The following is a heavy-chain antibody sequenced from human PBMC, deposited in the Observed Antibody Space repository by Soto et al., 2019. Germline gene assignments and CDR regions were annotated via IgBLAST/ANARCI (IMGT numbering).Heavy chain of an antibody. CDR2: IYYSGST. J-gene: IGHJ4*02. CDR1: GGSISSGDYY. Sequence: PSETLSLTCTVSGGSISSGDYYWSWIRQPPGKGLEWIGYIYYSGSTYYNPSLESRVTISVDTSKNQFSLKLSSVTAADTAVYYCARVWGPRGYMAYYFDYWGQGTLVTVSS. D-gene: IGHD3-22*01. CDR3: ARVWGPRGYMAYYFDY. V-gene: IGHV4-30-4*01.